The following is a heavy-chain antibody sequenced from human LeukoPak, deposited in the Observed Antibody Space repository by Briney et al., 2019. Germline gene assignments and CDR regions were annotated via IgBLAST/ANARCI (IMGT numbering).Heavy chain of an antibody. J-gene: IGHJ3*01. D-gene: IGHD3-9*01. Sequence: TGGSLRLSCAASGFTFSSYGMHWVRQAPGXGLEWVAVIWYDGSNKYYADSVKGRFTISRDNSKNTLYLQMNSLRAEDTAVYYCAKDGSYYDILTGYYSNWGQGTMVTVSS. CDR1: GFTFSSYG. CDR3: AKDGSYYDILTGYYSN. V-gene: IGHV3-30*02. CDR2: IWYDGSNK.